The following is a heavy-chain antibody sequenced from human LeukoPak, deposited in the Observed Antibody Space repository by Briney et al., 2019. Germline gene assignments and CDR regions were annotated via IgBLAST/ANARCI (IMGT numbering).Heavy chain of an antibody. Sequence: SETLSLTCTVSGGSISSSSYYWGRIRQPPGKGLEWIGSIYYSGSTYYNPSLKSRVTISVDTSKNQFSLKLSSVTAADTAVYYCARGKYYYDSSGYSNNWFDPWSQGTLVTVSS. V-gene: IGHV4-39*01. J-gene: IGHJ5*02. D-gene: IGHD3-22*01. CDR3: ARGKYYYDSSGYSNNWFDP. CDR2: IYYSGST. CDR1: GGSISSSSYY.